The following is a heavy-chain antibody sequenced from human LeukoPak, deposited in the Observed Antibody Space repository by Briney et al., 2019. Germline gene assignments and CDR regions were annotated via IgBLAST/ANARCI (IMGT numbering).Heavy chain of an antibody. Sequence: GGSLRLSCEASGFTFSSYGLHWVRQAPGKGLEWVAVIWYDGSIKYYGDSVKGRFTISRDNSENTLYLQMNSLRAEDTAVYYCAVGTVAGNVFDYGGQGTLVTVSS. D-gene: IGHD6-19*01. J-gene: IGHJ4*02. CDR2: IWYDGSIK. CDR1: GFTFSSYG. V-gene: IGHV3-33*01. CDR3: AVGTVAGNVFDY.